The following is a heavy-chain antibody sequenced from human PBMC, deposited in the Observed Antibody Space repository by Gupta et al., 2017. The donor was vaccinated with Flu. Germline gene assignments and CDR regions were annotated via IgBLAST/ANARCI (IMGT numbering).Heavy chain of an antibody. Sequence: DWIATLHSSGSTFYNPSLNSRVTISADTSKNLFSLILRSVTAADTACYYCARLPTGFPNWFDPWGRGILVTVSS. CDR2: LHSSGST. D-gene: IGHD3-9*01. J-gene: IGHJ5*02. CDR3: ARLPTGFPNWFDP. V-gene: IGHV4-39*01.